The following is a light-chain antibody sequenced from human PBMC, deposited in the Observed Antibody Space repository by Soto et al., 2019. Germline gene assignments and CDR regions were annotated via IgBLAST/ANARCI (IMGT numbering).Light chain of an antibody. CDR2: GAS. CDR1: QSVRNSY. CDR3: QQYGSSST. Sequence: DIVLMQSPGTLSLSPGERATLSCRASQSVRNSYLAWYQQKPGQAPRLLIYGASSGATGIPDRFSGSGSGTDFTLTISRLEPEDFAVYYCQQYGSSSTFGQGTKVDIK. J-gene: IGKJ1*01. V-gene: IGKV3-20*01.